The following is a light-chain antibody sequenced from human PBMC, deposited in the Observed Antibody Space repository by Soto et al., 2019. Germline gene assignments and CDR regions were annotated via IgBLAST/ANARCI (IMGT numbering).Light chain of an antibody. V-gene: IGKV3-11*01. CDR2: DAS. CDR1: QSVINY. Sequence: EIVLTQSPPTLSLSPGERPTLSCRPSQSVINYLAWYQQKPGQAPRLLIYDASNRATGIPARFSGSGSGTDFSLTISRLEPEDVAVYHCQQYSSSPRTFGQGTRLEIK. CDR3: QQYSSSPRT. J-gene: IGKJ5*01.